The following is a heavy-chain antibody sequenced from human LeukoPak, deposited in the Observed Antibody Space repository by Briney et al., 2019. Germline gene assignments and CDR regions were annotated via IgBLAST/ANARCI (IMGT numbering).Heavy chain of an antibody. J-gene: IGHJ4*02. CDR1: GFTFSSYA. CDR2: ISSSGGTT. Sequence: GGSLRLSCATSGFTFSSYAMNWVRQAPGKGLEWVSVISSSGGTTYNSDSVRGRFIISRDNSKNTLYLQMNSLKAEDTAVYYCAKAGIAVPATPEYCGQGTQVTVSS. CDR3: AKAGIAVPATPEY. D-gene: IGHD6-19*01. V-gene: IGHV3-23*01.